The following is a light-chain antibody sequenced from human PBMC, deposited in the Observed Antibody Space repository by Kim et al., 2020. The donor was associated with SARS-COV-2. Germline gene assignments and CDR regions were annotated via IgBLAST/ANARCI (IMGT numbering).Light chain of an antibody. Sequence: QAVPISVPRTSKNNSSYNYVSWHQQHPSKAPKLMIYDINKRPPGISSRFSGSKSGNTASLTISGLQAEDEADYYCSSFTTRSTLVFGGGTQLTVL. CDR2: DIN. CDR3: SSFTTRSTLV. J-gene: IGLJ3*02. V-gene: IGLV2-14*03. CDR1: SKNNSSYNY.